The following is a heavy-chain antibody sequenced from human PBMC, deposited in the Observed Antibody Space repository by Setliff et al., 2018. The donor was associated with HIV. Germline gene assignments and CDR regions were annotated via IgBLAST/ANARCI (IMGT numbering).Heavy chain of an antibody. D-gene: IGHD2-8*01. J-gene: IGHJ4*02. CDR3: ARTACSLAMGCYFDF. CDR1: GFTFSDYY. V-gene: IGHV3-11*04. CDR2: ISSSGSTI. Sequence: SCAASGFTFSDYYMSWIRQAPGKGLEWISYISSSGSTIYYADSVKGRFTISRDNAKNSLYLQMNSRRAEDTAVYYCARTACSLAMGCYFDFWGRGTLVTVSS.